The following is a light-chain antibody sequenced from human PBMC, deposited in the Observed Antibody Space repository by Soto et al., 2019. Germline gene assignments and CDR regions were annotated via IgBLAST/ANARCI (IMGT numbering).Light chain of an antibody. CDR1: SGSIASNY. V-gene: IGLV6-57*01. CDR2: EDN. J-gene: IGLJ3*02. Sequence: NFMLTQPHSVSESPGKTVIISCTRSSGSIASNYVQWYQQRPCSSPTTVIYEDNQRPSGVPDRFSGSIDSSSNSASLTIAGLETEDEGDYFCQSYDATNQVFGGGTKLTVL. CDR3: QSYDATNQV.